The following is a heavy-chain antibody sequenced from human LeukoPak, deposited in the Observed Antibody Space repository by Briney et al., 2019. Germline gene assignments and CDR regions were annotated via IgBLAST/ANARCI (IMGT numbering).Heavy chain of an antibody. CDR3: ARTRFLGGDRCGRFDP. V-gene: IGHV4-59*01. CDR1: GGSISSYY. J-gene: IGHJ5*02. Sequence: PSETLSLTCTVSGGSISSYYWSWIRQPPGKGLEWIGYIYYSGSTNYNPSLKSRVSISVDTSKNQFSLKLDSVTTADTAVYYCARTRFLGGDRCGRFDPWGQGTLVTVSS. D-gene: IGHD3-3*01. CDR2: IYYSGST.